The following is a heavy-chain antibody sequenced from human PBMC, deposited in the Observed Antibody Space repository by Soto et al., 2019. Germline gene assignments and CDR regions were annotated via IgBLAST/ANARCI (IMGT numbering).Heavy chain of an antibody. Sequence: SETLSLTCTVSGGSISSGGYYWRWIRQHPGKGLEWIGYIYYSGSTYYNPSLKSRVTISVDTSKNQFSLKLSSVTAADTAVYYCARDRRYSSGLVDYWGQGTLVTVSS. V-gene: IGHV4-31*03. J-gene: IGHJ4*02. D-gene: IGHD6-19*01. CDR1: GGSISSGGYY. CDR3: ARDRRYSSGLVDY. CDR2: IYYSGST.